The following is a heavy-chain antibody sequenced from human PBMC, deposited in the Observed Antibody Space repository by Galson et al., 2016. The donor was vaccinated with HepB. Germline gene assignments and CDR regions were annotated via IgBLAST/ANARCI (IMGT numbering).Heavy chain of an antibody. CDR3: AKDLWGGLVSDS. J-gene: IGHJ5*01. CDR2: ISYDGSNK. Sequence: SCAASGFTFSNNGMHWVRQAPGKGLEWVAVISYDGSNKYYADSVKGRFTISRDNSNNTLYLQMNSLRAEDTAVYYGAKDLWGGLVSDSGGRGPLVTVSA. V-gene: IGHV3-30*18. D-gene: IGHD3-3*01. CDR1: GFTFSNNG.